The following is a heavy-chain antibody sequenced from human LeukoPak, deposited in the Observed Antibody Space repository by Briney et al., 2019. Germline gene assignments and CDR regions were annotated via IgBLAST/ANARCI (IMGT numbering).Heavy chain of an antibody. CDR2: LDSDGRIT. CDR1: GFTFRSYW. Sequence: GGSLRLSFTASGFTFRSYWMHWVRQAPGKGLVWVSRLDSDGRITRYADSVKGRFTISRDNAKNTVYLQMNSLRAEDTAVYHCTKGYVNALFTGDYFDYWGQGTLVTVSS. D-gene: IGHD3-10*02. CDR3: TKGYVNALFTGDYFDY. V-gene: IGHV3-74*01. J-gene: IGHJ4*02.